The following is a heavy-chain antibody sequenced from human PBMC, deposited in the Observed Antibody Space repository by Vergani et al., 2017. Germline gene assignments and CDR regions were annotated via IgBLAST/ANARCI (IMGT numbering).Heavy chain of an antibody. V-gene: IGHV3-21*01. J-gene: IGHJ3*02. CDR1: GFMFNNYN. D-gene: IGHD2-15*01. CDR2: ISTRSSYT. CDR3: ATSGTIHIVVAASDNEAFYM. Sequence: EVQLVESGGGLVKPGGSLTLSCAASGFMFNNYNLNWVRQVPGKGLEWVSTISTRSSYTHYAYSVRGRFTISRDDAQNSLYLQMNSLRAEDAAVYYCATSGTIHIVVAASDNEAFYMWGQGTVVTVSS.